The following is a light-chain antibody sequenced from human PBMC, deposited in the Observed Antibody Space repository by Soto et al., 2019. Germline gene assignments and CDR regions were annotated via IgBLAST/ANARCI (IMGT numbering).Light chain of an antibody. CDR2: WAS. Sequence: DIVMTQSPDSLAVSLGERATINCKSSQNVLYSSNNNNYLAWYQQKPGQPPKLLIYWASTRESGVPDRFSGSGSGTDFTLTISSLQAEDVAVYYCQQYYSTPFTFGPGTKVDI. J-gene: IGKJ3*01. CDR3: QQYYSTPFT. V-gene: IGKV4-1*01. CDR1: QNVLYSSNNNNY.